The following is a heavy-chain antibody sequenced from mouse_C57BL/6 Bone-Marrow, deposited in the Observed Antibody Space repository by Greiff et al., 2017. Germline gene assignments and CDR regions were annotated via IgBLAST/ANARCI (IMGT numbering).Heavy chain of an antibody. V-gene: IGHV1-81*01. D-gene: IGHD1-1*01. CDR1: GYTFTSYG. CDR3: IITTVVARYWYFDV. CDR2: IYPRSGNT. J-gene: IGHJ1*03. Sequence: VKLQQSGAELARPGASVKLSCKASGYTFTSYGISWVKQRTGQGLEWIGEIYPRSGNTYYNEKFKGKATLTADKPSSTAYMELRSLTSEDSAVYFCIITTVVARYWYFDVWGTGTTVTVSS.